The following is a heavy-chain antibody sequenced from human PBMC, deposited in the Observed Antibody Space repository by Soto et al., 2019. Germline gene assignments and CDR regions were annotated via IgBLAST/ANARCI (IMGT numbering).Heavy chain of an antibody. V-gene: IGHV4-38-2*02. CDR2: IYHSGNT. D-gene: IGHD6-6*01. J-gene: IGHJ5*02. Sequence: LSLTCAVSGYSIRSGYYWGWIRQSPGKGLEWIGSIYHSGNTYHNPSLRSRLTISVDTSMNQFSLNLRSVTAADTAVYYCVRDIISGSSSLHWFDPWGQGTLVTVSS. CDR1: GYSIRSGYY. CDR3: VRDIISGSSSLHWFDP.